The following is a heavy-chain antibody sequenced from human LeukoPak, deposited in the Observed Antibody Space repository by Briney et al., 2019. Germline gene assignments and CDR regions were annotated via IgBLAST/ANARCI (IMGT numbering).Heavy chain of an antibody. D-gene: IGHD2-2*01. J-gene: IGHJ4*02. CDR1: GGTFSSYA. CDR3: ARGALCSSTSCSSCYFDY. Sequence: SVKVSCKASGGTFSSYAISWVRQAPGQGLEWMGRIIPILGIANYAQKFQGRVTITADKSTSTAYMELSSLRSEDTAVYYCARGALCSSTSCSSCYFDYWGQGTLVTVSS. V-gene: IGHV1-69*04. CDR2: IIPILGIA.